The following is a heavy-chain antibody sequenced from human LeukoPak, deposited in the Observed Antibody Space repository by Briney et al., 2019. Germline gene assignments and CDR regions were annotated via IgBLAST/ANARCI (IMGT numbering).Heavy chain of an antibody. CDR3: ASTPVGATPYYYYYMDV. V-gene: IGHV1-2*02. J-gene: IGHJ6*03. D-gene: IGHD1-26*01. CDR2: INPNSGGT. Sequence: ASVKVSCKASGYTFTGYYMHWVRQAPGQGLEWMGWINPNSGGTNYAQKFQGRVTMTRDTSISTAYMELSRLRSDDTAVYYCASTPVGATPYYYYYMDVWGKGTTVTVSS. CDR1: GYTFTGYY.